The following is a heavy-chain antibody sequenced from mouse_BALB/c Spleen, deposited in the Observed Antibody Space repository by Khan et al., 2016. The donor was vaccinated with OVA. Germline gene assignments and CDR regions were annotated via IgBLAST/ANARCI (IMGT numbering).Heavy chain of an antibody. CDR3: ARGYDRGGAWLAY. V-gene: IGHV9-3*02. J-gene: IGHJ3*01. CDR1: GYTFTNYG. D-gene: IGHD2-14*01. Sequence: QIQLVQSGPELKKPGETVKISCKASGYTFTNYGMNWVKQAPGKGLKWMGWINTNTGEPTFAEDFKERFAFSLDTSASTAYLQINSLTNEDTATEYSARGYDRGGAWLAYWGQGTLVTVSA. CDR2: INTNTGEP.